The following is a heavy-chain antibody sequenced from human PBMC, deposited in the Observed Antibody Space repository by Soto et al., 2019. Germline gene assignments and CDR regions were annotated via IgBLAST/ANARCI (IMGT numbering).Heavy chain of an antibody. V-gene: IGHV1-18*01. Sequence: QVQLVQSGAEVKKPGASVKVSCKASGYTFTSYGISWVRQAPGQGLEWMGWISAYNGNTNYAQKLQGRVTMTTDTSTRTAYVERRSRRSDDTGVYECERGMPGIAAARMAECGYWCQGTLVTVSS. CDR1: GYTFTSYG. CDR3: ERGMPGIAAARMAECGY. D-gene: IGHD6-13*01. J-gene: IGHJ4*02. CDR2: ISAYNGNT.